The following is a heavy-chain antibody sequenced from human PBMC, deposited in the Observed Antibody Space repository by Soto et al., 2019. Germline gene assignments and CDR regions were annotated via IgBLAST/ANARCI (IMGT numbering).Heavy chain of an antibody. V-gene: IGHV4-31*03. CDR2: IYYSGST. J-gene: IGHJ3*02. D-gene: IGHD2-2*01. Sequence: QVQLQESGPGLVKPSQTLSLTCTVSGGSISSGGYYWSWIRQHPGKGLEWIGYIYYSGSTYYNPSLKSRVTISVDTSKNQFSLKLSSVTAADTAVYYCARGEVGYCSSTSCSENAFDIWGQGTMVTVSS. CDR1: GGSISSGGYY. CDR3: ARGEVGYCSSTSCSENAFDI.